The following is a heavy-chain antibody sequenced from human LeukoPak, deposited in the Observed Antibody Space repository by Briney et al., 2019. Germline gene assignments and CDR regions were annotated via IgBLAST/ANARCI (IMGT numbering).Heavy chain of an antibody. Sequence: SETLSLTXTVSGGSISSGDYYWSWIRQPPGKGLEWIGYIYYSGSTYYNPSLKSRVTISVDTSKNQFSLKLSSVTAADTAVYYCAGGGYIYGYYYYYYMDVWGKGTTVTVSS. CDR3: AGGGYIYGYYYYYYMDV. CDR1: GGSISSGDYY. J-gene: IGHJ6*03. CDR2: IYYSGST. D-gene: IGHD5-18*01. V-gene: IGHV4-30-4*08.